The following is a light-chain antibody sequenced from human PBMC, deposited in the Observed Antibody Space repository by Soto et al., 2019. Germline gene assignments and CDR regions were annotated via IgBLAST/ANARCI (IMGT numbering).Light chain of an antibody. J-gene: IGKJ1*01. V-gene: IGKV3-20*01. CDR1: QSVSSSY. CDR2: GAS. CDR3: QQYGSSRT. Sequence: EIVLTQSPGTLSLSPGERATLSCRASQSVSSSYLAWYQQKPGQAPGLLIYGASSRATGIPDRFSGSGSGTAFTLTISRLEPEDFAVYYCQQYGSSRTFGQGTKVEIK.